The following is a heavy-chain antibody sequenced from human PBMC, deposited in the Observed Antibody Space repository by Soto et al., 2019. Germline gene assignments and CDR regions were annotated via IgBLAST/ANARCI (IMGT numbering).Heavy chain of an antibody. CDR1: GFTFSSYA. V-gene: IGHV3-64*01. CDR3: ARQWLDSYYFDY. D-gene: IGHD6-19*01. J-gene: IGHJ4*02. CDR2: ISSNGGST. Sequence: EVQLVESGGGLVQPGGSLRLCCAASGFTFSSYAMHWVRQAPGKGLEYVSGISSNGGSTHYANSVKGRFTISRDNSKNTLYLQMGSLRAEDMAVYYCARQWLDSYYFDYWGQGTLVTVSS.